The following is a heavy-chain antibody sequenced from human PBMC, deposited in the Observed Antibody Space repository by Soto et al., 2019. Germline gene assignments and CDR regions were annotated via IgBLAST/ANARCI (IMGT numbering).Heavy chain of an antibody. Sequence: PSETLSLTCTVSGGSISSGDYYWSWIRQPPGKGLEWIGYIYYSGSTYYNPSLKSRVTISVDTSKNQFSLKLSSVTAADTAVYYCARSQRGLNWFDPWGKGTLVTVSS. CDR3: ARSQRGLNWFDP. CDR1: GGSISSGDYY. V-gene: IGHV4-30-4*08. J-gene: IGHJ5*02. CDR2: IYYSGST. D-gene: IGHD2-15*01.